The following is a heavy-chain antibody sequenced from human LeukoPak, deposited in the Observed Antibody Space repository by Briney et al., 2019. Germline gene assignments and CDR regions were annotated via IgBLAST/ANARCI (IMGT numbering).Heavy chain of an antibody. Sequence: PGGSLRLSCAASGFTFSSYWMSWVRQAPGKGLEWVANIKQDGSEKYYVDSVKGRFTISRDIAKNSLYPQMNSLRAEDTAVYYCARLWFGDLDAFDIWGQGTMVTVSS. J-gene: IGHJ3*02. V-gene: IGHV3-7*01. CDR3: ARLWFGDLDAFDI. CDR2: IKQDGSEK. CDR1: GFTFSSYW. D-gene: IGHD3-10*01.